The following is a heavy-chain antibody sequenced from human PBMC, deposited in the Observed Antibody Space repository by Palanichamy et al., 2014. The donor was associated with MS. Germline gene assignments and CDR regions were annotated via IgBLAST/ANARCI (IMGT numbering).Heavy chain of an antibody. V-gene: IGHV3-53*01. Sequence: EVQLVESGGGLIHPGGSLRLSCTASGFTVSGNYMSWVRQAPGKGLEWVSVIYSSGGTYYADSVKGRFTISRDNSKNTLYPQLNSLRAEDTAVYYCAVGAAAGSTADYVDYWGQGTLVTVSS. CDR3: AVGAAAGSTADYVDY. D-gene: IGHD6-13*01. J-gene: IGHJ4*02. CDR1: GFTVSGNY. CDR2: IYSSGGT.